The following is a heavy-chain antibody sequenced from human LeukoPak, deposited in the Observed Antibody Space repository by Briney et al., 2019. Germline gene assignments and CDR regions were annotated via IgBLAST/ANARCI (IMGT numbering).Heavy chain of an antibody. CDR3: ARGYGTVTRGAHLSAEYFLH. CDR2: ISSDGSNK. D-gene: IGHD4-17*01. CDR1: GFTFSSYA. Sequence: GGSLRLSCAASGFTFSSYAMHWVRQAPGKGLHWVAVISSDGSNKYYADSVKGRFTISRDNSKNTLYLQMNSLRPDDTAIYFCARGYGTVTRGAHLSAEYFLHWGQGTLVTVSS. V-gene: IGHV3-30-3*01. J-gene: IGHJ1*01.